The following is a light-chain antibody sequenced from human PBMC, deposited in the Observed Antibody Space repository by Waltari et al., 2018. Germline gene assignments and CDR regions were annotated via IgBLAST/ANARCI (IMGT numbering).Light chain of an antibody. V-gene: IGLV2-14*01. J-gene: IGLJ2*01. CDR1: NSDVGGYNY. Sequence: QSALTQPASVSGSPGQSITISCTGTNSDVGGYNYVSWYQQHPDKAPKLMIYDVSNRPSGVANRFSGSQAGNTASLTISGLQAEDEADYYCSSYTSSRTHVVFGGGTKLTVL. CDR2: DVS. CDR3: SSYTSSRTHVV.